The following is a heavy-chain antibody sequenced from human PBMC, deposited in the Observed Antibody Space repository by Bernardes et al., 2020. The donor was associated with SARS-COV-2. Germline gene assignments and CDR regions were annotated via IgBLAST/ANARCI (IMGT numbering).Heavy chain of an antibody. D-gene: IGHD2-21*01. CDR3: ARDVSPFGHNSGDI. CDR2: VSGSGSHI. Sequence: GGSLRLSCAASGFTFSSYAMNWVRQAPGKGLEWVSAVSGSGSHIFYADSVKGRFTISRDNGKDTVYLQMNSLRVDDTARYYCARDVSPFGHNSGDIWGPGTMVTVSS. J-gene: IGHJ3*02. CDR1: GFTFSSYA. V-gene: IGHV3-21*01.